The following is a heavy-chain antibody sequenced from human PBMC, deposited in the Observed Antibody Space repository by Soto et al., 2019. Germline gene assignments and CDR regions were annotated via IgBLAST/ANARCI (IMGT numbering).Heavy chain of an antibody. V-gene: IGHV4-39*01. CDR1: GDSINSDNYY. CDR2: IYYRGNT. D-gene: IGHD3-9*01. CDR3: ARLEGLATIAYYFDY. Sequence: QLQLQESGPGLVKPSETLSLTCSVSGDSINSDNYYWGWIRQPPGKGLEWIGSIYYRGNTYYNPSLQTRVTISLDKSKSQCSLKLNSVTAADSAVYFCARLEGLATIAYYFDYWGQGTLVTVSS. J-gene: IGHJ4*02.